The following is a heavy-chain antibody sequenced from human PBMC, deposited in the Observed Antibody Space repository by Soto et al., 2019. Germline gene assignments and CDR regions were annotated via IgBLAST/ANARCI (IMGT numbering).Heavy chain of an antibody. CDR3: ATVRWELHHAFDI. CDR2: IYHSGMT. J-gene: IGHJ3*02. D-gene: IGHD4-17*01. Sequence: QVQLQESGPGLVKPSQTLSLTCTVSGGSISTGGYYWSWIRQHPGRGLEWIGYIYHSGMTFSNPSLQSRVAISIDTSENQFSLKLSSVTAADTAVYYCATVRWELHHAFDIWGHGTMVSVSS. V-gene: IGHV4-31*03. CDR1: GGSISTGGYY.